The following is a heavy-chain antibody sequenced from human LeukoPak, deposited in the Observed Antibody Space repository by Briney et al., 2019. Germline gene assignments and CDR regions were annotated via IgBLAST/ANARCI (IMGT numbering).Heavy chain of an antibody. J-gene: IGHJ4*02. CDR2: VTGDGSTT. V-gene: IGHV3-23*01. CDR1: GFTVSSNY. CDR3: AKAYGTNGYYQLPIDF. Sequence: GGSLRLSCAASGFTVSSNYMSWVRQAPGRGLECVSAVTGDGSTTYYADSVKGRFTISRDNSRYTLYLQLNNLRAEDTAIYYCAKAYGTNGYYQLPIDFWGQGTLVTVSS. D-gene: IGHD3-22*01.